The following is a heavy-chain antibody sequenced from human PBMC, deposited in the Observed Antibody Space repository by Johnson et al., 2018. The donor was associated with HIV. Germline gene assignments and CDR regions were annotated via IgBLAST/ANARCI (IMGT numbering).Heavy chain of an antibody. CDR2: ISYDGSNK. Sequence: QEQLVESGGGVVQPGRSLRLACAASAFTFSNYAMHWVRQAPGKGLEWVAVISYDGSNKYYADSVKGRFTISRDNSKNTVFLQMNTLRADDTAVYYCAKVARYGGSGWVDAFDIWGQGTMVTVS. V-gene: IGHV3-30*18. J-gene: IGHJ3*02. CDR3: AKVARYGGSGWVDAFDI. D-gene: IGHD6-19*01. CDR1: AFTFSNYA.